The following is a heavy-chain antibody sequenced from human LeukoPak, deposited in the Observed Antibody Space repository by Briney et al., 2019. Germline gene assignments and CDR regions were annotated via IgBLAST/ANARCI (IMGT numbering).Heavy chain of an antibody. V-gene: IGHV4-30-2*01. CDR1: GGSISSGGYS. J-gene: IGHJ4*02. CDR2: IYHSGST. CDR3: ARRGVTRCSSTSCYNFDY. D-gene: IGHD2-2*02. Sequence: SETLSLTCAVSGGSISSGGYSWSWIRQPPGKGLEWIGYIYHSGSTYYNPSLKSRVTISVDRSKNQFSLKLSSVTAADTAMYYCARRGVTRCSSTSCYNFDYWGQGTLVTVSS.